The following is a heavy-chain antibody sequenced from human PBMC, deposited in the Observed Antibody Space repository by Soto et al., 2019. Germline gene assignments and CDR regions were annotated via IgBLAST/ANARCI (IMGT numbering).Heavy chain of an antibody. CDR3: ARIDSCGGDCYSGYYFDY. CDR2: ISAYNGNT. CDR1: GYTFTSYG. Sequence: ASVKVSCKASGYTFTSYGISWVRQAPGQGLEWMGWISAYNGNTNYAQKLQGRVTMTTDTSTSTAYMELRSLRSDDTAVYYCARIDSCGGDCYSGYYFDYWGQGTLVTVSS. D-gene: IGHD2-21*02. J-gene: IGHJ4*02. V-gene: IGHV1-18*01.